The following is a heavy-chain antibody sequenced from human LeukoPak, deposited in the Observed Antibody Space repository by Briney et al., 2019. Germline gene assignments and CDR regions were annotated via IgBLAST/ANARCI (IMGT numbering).Heavy chain of an antibody. D-gene: IGHD5-12*01. CDR2: VNAGNGNT. CDR1: GYTFTSYA. J-gene: IGHJ6*04. Sequence: ASVKVSCKASGYTFTSYAMHWVRQAPGQRLEWMGWVNAGNGNTKYSQKFQGRVTITRDTSASTAYMELSSLRSEDTAVYYCARDYIMATISSVFGSMDVWGKGTTVTVSS. CDR3: ARDYIMATISSVFGSMDV. V-gene: IGHV1-3*01.